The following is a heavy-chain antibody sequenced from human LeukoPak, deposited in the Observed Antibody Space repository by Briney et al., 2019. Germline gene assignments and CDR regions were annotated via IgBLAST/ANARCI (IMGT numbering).Heavy chain of an antibody. D-gene: IGHD2-15*01. CDR2: IIPIFGTA. CDR3: ARDPSGHVVVVATTGTFDI. CDR1: GGTFSSYA. J-gene: IGHJ3*02. Sequence: ASVKVSCKASGGTFSSYAISWVRQAPGQGLEWMGGIIPIFGTANYAQKFQGRVTITADESTSTAYMELRSLRSDDTAVYYCARDPSGHVVVVATTGTFDIWGQGTMVTVSS. V-gene: IGHV1-69*13.